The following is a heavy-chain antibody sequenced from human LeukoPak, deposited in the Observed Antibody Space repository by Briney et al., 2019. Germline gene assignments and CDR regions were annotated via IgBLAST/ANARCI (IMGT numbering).Heavy chain of an antibody. J-gene: IGHJ6*02. CDR1: GYTLTRYN. Sequence: ASVKVSCKASGYTLTRYNMHWVRQAPGQGLEWMGIIDTNDGTRSYAQKFQGRVTMTRDTSTSTVYMELSSLRSDDTALYYCARDIAVTGTGYYYGMDVWGQGTTVTVSS. CDR2: IDTNDGTR. V-gene: IGHV1-46*01. CDR3: ARDIAVTGTGYYYGMDV. D-gene: IGHD6-19*01.